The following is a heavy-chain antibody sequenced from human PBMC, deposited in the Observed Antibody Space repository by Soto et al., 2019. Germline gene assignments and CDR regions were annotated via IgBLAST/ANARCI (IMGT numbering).Heavy chain of an antibody. CDR3: VCGGNFFVY. CDR2: INQEGSER. Sequence: EVQLVESGGGLVQPGGSLRLSCAASGFTFSTHWMTWVRQPPGKGLEWVANINQEGSERYYVDSVRGRFTISRDNAKNSLYLQMNGLRAEDTAVYYCVCGGNFFVYWGQGTLVTVSP. V-gene: IGHV3-7*01. D-gene: IGHD3-16*01. J-gene: IGHJ4*02. CDR1: GFTFSTHW.